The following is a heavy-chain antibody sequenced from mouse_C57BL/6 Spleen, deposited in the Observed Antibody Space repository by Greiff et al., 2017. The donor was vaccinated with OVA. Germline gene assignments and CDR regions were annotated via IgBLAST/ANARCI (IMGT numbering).Heavy chain of an antibody. J-gene: IGHJ3*01. CDR3: ASGEGGTSRFAY. CDR2: IWGVGST. Sequence: VHLVESGPGLVAPSQSLSITCTVSGFSLTSYGVDWVRQSPGKGLEWLGVIWGVGSTNYNSALKSRLSISKDNSKSQVFLKMNSLQTDDTAMYYCASGEGGTSRFAYWGQGTLVTVSA. D-gene: IGHD1-1*01. V-gene: IGHV2-6*01. CDR1: GFSLTSYG.